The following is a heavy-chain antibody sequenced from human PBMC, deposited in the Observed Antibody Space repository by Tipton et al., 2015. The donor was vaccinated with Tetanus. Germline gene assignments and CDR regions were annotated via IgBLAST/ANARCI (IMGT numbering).Heavy chain of an antibody. CDR1: GFNFSTYT. D-gene: IGHD6-19*01. CDR2: IRGSGGHI. V-gene: IGHV3-21*01. J-gene: IGHJ4*02. Sequence: SLRLSCVDSGFNFSTYTMNWVRQAPGKGLEWVSSIRGSGGHIYYADSVKGRFTISRDNAKNSLYLQMNSLTADDTAVYYCVRGSSQWRGIDYWGQGTLVTVSS. CDR3: VRGSSQWRGIDY.